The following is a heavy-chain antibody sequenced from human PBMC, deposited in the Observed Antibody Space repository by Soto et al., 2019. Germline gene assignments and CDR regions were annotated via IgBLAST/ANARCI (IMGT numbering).Heavy chain of an antibody. V-gene: IGHV3-66*01. CDR2: IYSGGST. J-gene: IGHJ4*02. CDR3: ARDISRDTASHYFDY. D-gene: IGHD5-18*01. CDR1: GFTVSSNY. Sequence: GGSLRLSCAASGFTVSSNYMSWVRQAPGKGLEWVSVIYSGGSTYYADSVKGRFTISRDNSKNTLYLQMNSLRAEDTAVYYCARDISRDTASHYFDYWGQGTLVTVSS.